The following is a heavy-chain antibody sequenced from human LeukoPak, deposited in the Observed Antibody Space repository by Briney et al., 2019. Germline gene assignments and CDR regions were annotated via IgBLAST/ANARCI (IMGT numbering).Heavy chain of an antibody. J-gene: IGHJ4*02. D-gene: IGHD6-13*01. V-gene: IGHV3-74*01. Sequence: PGGSLRTPASAFGFTFRGFYGHWVRQAPGKGLVWVSRTSSDGSSTSYADSVKGRSTISRDNAKNTLYLQMSSLRAEDTAVYYCARVVSGDTVSWYIHRGKVAMVTVSS. CDR2: TSSDGSST. CDR3: ARVVSGDTVSWYIH. CDR1: GFTFRGFY.